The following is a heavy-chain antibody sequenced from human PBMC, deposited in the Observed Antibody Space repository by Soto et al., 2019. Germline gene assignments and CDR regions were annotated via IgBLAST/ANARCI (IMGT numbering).Heavy chain of an antibody. CDR3: AKDPSPYSSSSLFDY. CDR2: ISWNSGSI. J-gene: IGHJ4*02. CDR1: GFTFDDYA. Sequence: GGSLRLSCAASGFTFDDYAMHWVRQAPGKGLEWVSGISWNSGSIGYADSVKGRFTISRDNAKNSLYLQMNSLRAEDTALYYCAKDPSPYSSSSLFDYWGQGTLVTVSS. V-gene: IGHV3-9*01. D-gene: IGHD6-6*01.